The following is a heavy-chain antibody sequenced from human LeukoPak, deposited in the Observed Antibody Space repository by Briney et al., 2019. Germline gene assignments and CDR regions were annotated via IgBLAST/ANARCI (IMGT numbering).Heavy chain of an antibody. CDR1: GGTFSSYA. Sequence: ASVTVSCKASGGTFSSYAISWVRQAPGQGLEWMGGIIPNFGTANYAQKFQGRVTITADESTNTAYMELSSLRSEGTAVYYCARGKDGGQYYYDSSGYFYYWGQGTLVTVSS. CDR3: ARGKDGGQYYYDSSGYFYY. V-gene: IGHV1-69*13. CDR2: IIPNFGTA. J-gene: IGHJ4*02. D-gene: IGHD3-22*01.